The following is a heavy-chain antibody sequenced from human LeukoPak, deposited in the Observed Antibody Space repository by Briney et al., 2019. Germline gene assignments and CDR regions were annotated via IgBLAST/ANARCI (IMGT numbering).Heavy chain of an antibody. D-gene: IGHD2-15*01. Sequence: ASVKLSCKASGYTFTGYYMHWVREAPGQGLEWMGWINPNSGGTNYAQKFQGRVTMTRDTSISTAYMELSRLRSDDTAVYYCARDRCSGGSCYLNWGQGTLVTVSS. CDR2: INPNSGGT. J-gene: IGHJ4*02. V-gene: IGHV1-2*02. CDR3: ARDRCSGGSCYLN. CDR1: GYTFTGYY.